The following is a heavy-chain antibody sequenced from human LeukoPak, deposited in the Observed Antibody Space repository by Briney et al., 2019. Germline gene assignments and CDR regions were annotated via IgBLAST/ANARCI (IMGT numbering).Heavy chain of an antibody. J-gene: IGHJ4*02. CDR2: INPNSGGT. V-gene: IGHV1-2*02. Sequence: ASVKVSCKASGYTSTGYYMHWVRQAPGQGLEWMGWINPNSGGTNYAQKFQGRVTMTRDTSISTAYMELSRLRSDDTAVYYCASLMTTVTTDFDYWGQGTLVTVSS. CDR3: ASLMTTVTTDFDY. CDR1: GYTSTGYY. D-gene: IGHD4-17*01.